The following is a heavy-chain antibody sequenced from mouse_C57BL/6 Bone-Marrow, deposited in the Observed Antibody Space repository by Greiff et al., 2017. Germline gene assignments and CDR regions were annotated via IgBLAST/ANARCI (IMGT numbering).Heavy chain of an antibody. CDR3: GRGTTVVARYAMDY. CDR1: GYTFTSYW. CDR2: IYPSDSET. J-gene: IGHJ4*01. V-gene: IGHV1-61*01. Sequence: QVQLQQPGAELVRPGSSVKLSCKASGYTFTSYWLDWVKQRPGQGLEWIGNIYPSDSETHYNQKFKDKATLTVDKSSSTAYMQLSSRPSGDSAVYYCGRGTTVVARYAMDYWGQGTSVTVSS. D-gene: IGHD1-1*01.